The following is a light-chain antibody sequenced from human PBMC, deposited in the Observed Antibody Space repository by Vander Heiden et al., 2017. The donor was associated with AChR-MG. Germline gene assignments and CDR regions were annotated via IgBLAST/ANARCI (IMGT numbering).Light chain of an antibody. J-gene: IGLJ3*02. CDR2: GDS. V-gene: IGLV3-21*02. CDR3: QVWDSSSDHVV. CDR1: NIGTKR. Sequence: SYVLTQPPSVSLAPGQTARISCGGNNIGTKRVHWYHQKSGQAPVLVVYGDSDRPSGIPERFSGSNSGNTATLTISRVEAGDEGDYFCQVWDSSSDHVVFGGGTKVTVL.